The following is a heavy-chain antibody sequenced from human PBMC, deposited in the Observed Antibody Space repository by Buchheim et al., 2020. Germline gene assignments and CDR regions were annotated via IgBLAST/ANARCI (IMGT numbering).Heavy chain of an antibody. D-gene: IGHD6-19*01. CDR1: GFTFSSYG. CDR3: AKRGRGGWDPSNYYYYMDV. J-gene: IGHJ6*03. Sequence: QVQLVESGGGVVQPGRSLRLSCAASGFTFSSYGMHWVRQAPGKGLEWVAVISYDGSNKYYADSVKGRFTISRDNSKNTLYLQMNSLRAEDTAVYYCAKRGRGGWDPSNYYYYMDVWGKGTT. CDR2: ISYDGSNK. V-gene: IGHV3-30*18.